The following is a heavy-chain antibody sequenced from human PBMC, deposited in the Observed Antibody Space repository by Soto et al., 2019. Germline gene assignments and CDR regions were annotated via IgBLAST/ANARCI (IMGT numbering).Heavy chain of an antibody. Sequence: GGSLRLSCAASGFTFSSYDMHWVRQATGKGLEWVSAIGTAGDTYYPGSVKGRFTISRENAKNSLYLQMNSLRAEDTAVYYCARGGYYYDSSGYYNRNDDAFDIWGQGTMVTVSS. CDR3: ARGGYYYDSSGYYNRNDDAFDI. D-gene: IGHD3-22*01. CDR1: GFTFSSYD. V-gene: IGHV3-13*01. J-gene: IGHJ3*02. CDR2: IGTAGDT.